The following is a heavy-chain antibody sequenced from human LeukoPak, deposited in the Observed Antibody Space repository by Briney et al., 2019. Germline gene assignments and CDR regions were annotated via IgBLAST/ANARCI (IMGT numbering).Heavy chain of an antibody. D-gene: IGHD2-2*01. CDR1: GGSISSGGYY. J-gene: IGHJ5*02. V-gene: IGHV4-31*03. CDR3: ARKDIVVVPAAQKGDWFDP. CDR2: IYYSGST. Sequence: NPSQTLSLTCTVSGGSISSGGYYWSWIHQHPGKGLEWIGYIYYSGSTYYNPSLKSRVTISVDTSKNQFSLKLSSVTAADTAVYYCARKDIVVVPAAQKGDWFDPWGQGTLVTVSS.